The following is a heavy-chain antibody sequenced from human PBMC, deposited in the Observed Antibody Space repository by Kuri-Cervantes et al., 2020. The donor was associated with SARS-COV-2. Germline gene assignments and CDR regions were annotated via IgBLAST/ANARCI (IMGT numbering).Heavy chain of an antibody. D-gene: IGHD6-19*01. CDR2: IYYSGST. J-gene: IGHJ5*02. CDR1: GGSISSSSYY. Sequence: GSLRLSCTVSGGSISSSSYYWGWIRQPPGKGLEWIGYIYYSGSTNYNPSLKSRVTISVDTSKNQFSLKLSSVTAADTAVYYCARETVAGTGDWFDPWGQGTLVTVSS. V-gene: IGHV4-61*05. CDR3: ARETVAGTGDWFDP.